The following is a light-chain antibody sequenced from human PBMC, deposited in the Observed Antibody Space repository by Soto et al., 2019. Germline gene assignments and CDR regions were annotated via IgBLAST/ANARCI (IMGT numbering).Light chain of an antibody. Sequence: SVLTXPPSASGTPGQRITISCSGSSSNIGDNPVNWYQQLPGAAPKLLIYINDQRPSGVPDRFSGSKSGTSASLAISGLQPEDEADYYCAAWDDSLNALFGTGTRSPS. V-gene: IGLV1-44*01. CDR1: SSNIGDNP. J-gene: IGLJ1*01. CDR2: IND. CDR3: AAWDDSLNAL.